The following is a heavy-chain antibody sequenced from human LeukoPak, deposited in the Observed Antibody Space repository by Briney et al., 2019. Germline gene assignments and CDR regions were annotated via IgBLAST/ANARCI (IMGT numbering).Heavy chain of an antibody. V-gene: IGHV3-13*01. CDR3: ARSNNGGWGYCDY. D-gene: IGHD3-16*01. J-gene: IGHJ4*02. CDR1: GFTFSRYD. Sequence: PGGSLRLSCAASGFTFSRYDMHWVRQATGKGLEWVSAITATGAIYYADSVKGRFTLSGDSAKDSLYLQMNSLRAGDTAVYYCARSNNGGWGYCDYWGQGSLVTVSS. CDR2: ITATGAI.